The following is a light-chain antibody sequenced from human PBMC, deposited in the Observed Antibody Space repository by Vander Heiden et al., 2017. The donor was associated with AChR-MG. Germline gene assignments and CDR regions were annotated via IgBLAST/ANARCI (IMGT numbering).Light chain of an antibody. CDR3: AVWDDSLSSWL. Sequence: QSVLTQPPSASGTPGQRVTISCSGGNSNIGSNFVYWYQQFPGTAPKLLIYRDDQRPSGVPDRFSASKSDTSASLAISGPRSEDEAVYYCAVWDDSLSSWLFGGGTKLTVL. V-gene: IGLV1-47*01. CDR2: RDD. CDR1: NSNIGSNF. J-gene: IGLJ3*02.